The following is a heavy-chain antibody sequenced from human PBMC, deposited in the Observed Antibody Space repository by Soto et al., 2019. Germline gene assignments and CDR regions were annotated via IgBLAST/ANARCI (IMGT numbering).Heavy chain of an antibody. CDR2: INPNSGAK. Sequence: GASVKVSCKASGYTFTGYFIHWVRQAPRQGVEWVGYINPNSGAKKYAPRFQGRVTMTSDTSIRTAYMDLSNLRSDDTAVYYCARGGGTILAPLPWGRGTLGTVSS. CDR3: ARGGGTILAPLP. CDR1: GYTFTGYF. J-gene: IGHJ5*02. D-gene: IGHD3-3*01. V-gene: IGHV1-2*02.